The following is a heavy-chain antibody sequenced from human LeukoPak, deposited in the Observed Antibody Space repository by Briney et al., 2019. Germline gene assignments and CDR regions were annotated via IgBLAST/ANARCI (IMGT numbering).Heavy chain of an antibody. J-gene: IGHJ4*02. D-gene: IGHD3-3*01. CDR1: GGSFSGYY. Sequence: ASETLSLTCGVYGGSFSGYYWGWIRQPPGKGLEWIGEINHSGSTNSNPSLKSRVTISVDTSKNQFSLKLSSVTAADTAVYYCARHSFWSGRDDYWGQGTLVTVSS. CDR3: ARHSFWSGRDDY. CDR2: INHSGST. V-gene: IGHV4-34*01.